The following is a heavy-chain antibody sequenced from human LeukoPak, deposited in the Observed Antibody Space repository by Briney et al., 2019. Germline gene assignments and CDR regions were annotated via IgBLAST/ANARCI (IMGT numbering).Heavy chain of an antibody. D-gene: IGHD6-19*01. CDR1: GLSVSSNF. CDR2: IYGGGST. V-gene: IGHV3-53*01. Sequence: PGGSLRLSCAATGLSVSSNFMSWVRQAPGKGREWVSVIYGGGSTYYADSVKGRLTISRDTPKNTFYLQMNRLRVEDPAVYYCASWPVGWYGEDSWGQGTLVTVSS. J-gene: IGHJ4*02. CDR3: ASWPVGWYGEDS.